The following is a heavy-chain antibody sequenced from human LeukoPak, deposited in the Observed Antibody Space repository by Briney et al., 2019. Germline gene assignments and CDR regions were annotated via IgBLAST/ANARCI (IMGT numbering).Heavy chain of an antibody. Sequence: GRSLRLSCAASGFTFSSYGKHWVRQAPGKGLEWVAVIWYDGSNKYCADSVKGRFTISRDNSKNTLYLQMNSLRAEDTAVYYCAKDPVTMVRGVKGYFDYWGQGTLVTVSS. CDR2: IWYDGSNK. CDR1: GFTFSSYG. V-gene: IGHV3-33*06. D-gene: IGHD3-10*01. CDR3: AKDPVTMVRGVKGYFDY. J-gene: IGHJ4*02.